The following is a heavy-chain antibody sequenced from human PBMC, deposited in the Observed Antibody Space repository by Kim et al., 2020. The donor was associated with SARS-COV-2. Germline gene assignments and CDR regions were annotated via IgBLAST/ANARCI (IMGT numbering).Heavy chain of an antibody. V-gene: IGHV3-74*01. CDR3: ARGPALVHY. J-gene: IGHJ4*02. D-gene: IGHD6-13*01. CDR2: SST. Sequence: SSTSYADSVKGRFTISRDNAKNTLYLQMNSLRAEDTAVYDCARGPALVHYWGQGTLVTVSS.